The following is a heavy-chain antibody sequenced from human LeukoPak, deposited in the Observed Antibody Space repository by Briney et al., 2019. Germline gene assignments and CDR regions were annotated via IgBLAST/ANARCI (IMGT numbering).Heavy chain of an antibody. J-gene: IGHJ4*02. Sequence: GGSLRLSCAASGFTFSSYSMNWVRQAPGKGLEWVSSISSSSSYIYYADSVKGRFTISRDNAKNSLYLQMNSLRAEDTAVYYCARNPQGVPAASPNDYWGQGTLVTVSS. V-gene: IGHV3-21*01. CDR3: ARNPQGVPAASPNDY. CDR2: ISSSSSYI. CDR1: GFTFSSYS. D-gene: IGHD2-2*01.